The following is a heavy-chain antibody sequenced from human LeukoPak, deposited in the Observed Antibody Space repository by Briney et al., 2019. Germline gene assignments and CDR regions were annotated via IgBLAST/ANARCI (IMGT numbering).Heavy chain of an antibody. D-gene: IGHD3-3*01. V-gene: IGHV4-34*01. CDR3: ARAYYDFWSGPYSRH. Sequence: SETLSLTCAGYGGSFSGYYWSWTRQPPGKGLEWIGEINHSGSTDYNPSLKSRVTISVDTSKNQFSLKLSSVTAADTAVYYCARAYYDFWSGPYSRHWGQGTLVTVSS. CDR1: GGSFSGYY. CDR2: INHSGST. J-gene: IGHJ1*01.